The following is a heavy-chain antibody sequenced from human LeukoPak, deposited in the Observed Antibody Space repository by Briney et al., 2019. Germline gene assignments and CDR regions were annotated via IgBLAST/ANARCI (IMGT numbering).Heavy chain of an antibody. D-gene: IGHD3-10*01. V-gene: IGHV3-15*01. J-gene: IGHJ4*02. Sequence: GGSLRLSCAASGFTFSNAWMSWVRQAPGKGLEWVGRIRSKTDGETTDYAAPAKGRFTISRDDSKNTLYLQMNSLKSEDTAVYYCTTGPMVRGVLLGYWGQGTLLTVSS. CDR1: GFTFSNAW. CDR3: TTGPMVRGVLLGY. CDR2: IRSKTDGETT.